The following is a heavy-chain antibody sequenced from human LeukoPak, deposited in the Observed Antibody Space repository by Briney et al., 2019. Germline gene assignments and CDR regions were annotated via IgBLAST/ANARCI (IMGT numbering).Heavy chain of an antibody. D-gene: IGHD1-1*01. V-gene: IGHV1-8*01. CDR3: ARFPYNWND. CDR1: GYTFTSYD. J-gene: IGHJ4*02. CDR2: MNPNSGNT. Sequence: ASVKVSCKASGYTFTSYDINWVLQAAGQGLEWMGWMNPNSGNTGYAQKFQGRVTITRNTSISTAYMQLNSLRPEDTAVYYCARFPYNWNDWGQGTLVTVSS.